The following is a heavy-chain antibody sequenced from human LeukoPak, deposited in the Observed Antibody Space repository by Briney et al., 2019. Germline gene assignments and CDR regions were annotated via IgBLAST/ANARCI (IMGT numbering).Heavy chain of an antibody. Sequence: GGSLRLSCAASGFTFSSYSMNWVRQAPGKGRGWVSYISSSSSTIYYAVSVKGRFTISRDNVKNSLYLQMKSLRAEDTAVYYCAVSTVPYYFDYWGQGTLVTVSS. CDR3: AVSTVPYYFDY. CDR2: ISSSSSTI. J-gene: IGHJ4*02. V-gene: IGHV3-48*01. CDR1: GFTFSSYS. D-gene: IGHD4-17*01.